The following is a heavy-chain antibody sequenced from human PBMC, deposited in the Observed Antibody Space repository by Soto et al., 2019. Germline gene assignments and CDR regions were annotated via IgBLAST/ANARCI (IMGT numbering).Heavy chain of an antibody. V-gene: IGHV1-69*02. CDR3: ASTSYYDSSAYYYNV. D-gene: IGHD3-22*01. J-gene: IGHJ4*02. Sequence: SVKVSCKASGGTFSSYTISWVRQAPGQGLEWMGRIIPILGIANYAQKFQGRVTITADKSTSTAYMELSSLRSEDTAVYYCASTSYYDSSAYYYNVWCQGTLVTVSS. CDR2: IIPILGIA. CDR1: GGTFSSYT.